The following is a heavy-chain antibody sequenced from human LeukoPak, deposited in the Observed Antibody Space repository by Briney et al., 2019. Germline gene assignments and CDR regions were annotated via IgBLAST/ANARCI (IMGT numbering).Heavy chain of an antibody. CDR3: ARGLELRYYFDY. J-gene: IGHJ4*02. CDR1: GGTFSSYA. D-gene: IGHD1-7*01. CDR2: IIPIFGTA. Sequence: ASVKVSCKASGGTFSSYAISWVRQAPGQGLEWMGGIIPIFGTANYAQKFQGGATITADESTSTAYMELSSLRSEDTAVYYCARGLELRYYFDYWGQGTLVTVSS. V-gene: IGHV1-69*13.